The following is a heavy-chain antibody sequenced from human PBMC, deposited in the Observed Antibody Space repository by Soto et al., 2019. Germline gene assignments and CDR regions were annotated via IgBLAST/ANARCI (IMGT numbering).Heavy chain of an antibody. D-gene: IGHD4-17*01. CDR1: GGSISGSSHF. Sequence: SETLSLTCTVSGGSISGSSHFWGWIRQPPGKGLEWIGSIYYSGTTYYNPSLKSRVTISVDTSKNQFSLKLSSVTAADTAVYYCAREHGDYYFDYWGQGTLVTVSS. J-gene: IGHJ4*02. CDR2: IYYSGTT. CDR3: AREHGDYYFDY. V-gene: IGHV4-39*07.